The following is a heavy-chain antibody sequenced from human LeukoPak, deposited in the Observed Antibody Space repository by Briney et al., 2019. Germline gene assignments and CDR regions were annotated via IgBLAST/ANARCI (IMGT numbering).Heavy chain of an antibody. V-gene: IGHV4-34*01. CDR1: CGSFSAND. CDR3: ARSLTDKWLVLDAFDM. CDR2: ITHIAST. D-gene: IGHD6-19*01. J-gene: IGHJ3*02. Sequence: PSETLSLTWAVYCGSFSANDWRWIRLPPGEGLGWIVEITHIASTNYNPSLKGRLTISIDTTKNQLFLKLMSVTAAHTAVYYCARSLTDKWLVLDAFDMWGQGTTVTVSS.